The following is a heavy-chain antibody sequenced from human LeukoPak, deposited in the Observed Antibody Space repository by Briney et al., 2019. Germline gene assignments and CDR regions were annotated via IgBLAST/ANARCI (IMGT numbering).Heavy chain of an antibody. CDR1: GGTFSSYA. V-gene: IGHV1-69*01. Sequence: SVKVSCKASGGTFSSYAISWVRQAPGQGLEWMGGIISIFGTANYAQKFQGRVTITADESTSTAYMELSSLRSEDTAVYYCARANGYSSSQYYFDYWGQGTLVTVSS. CDR3: ARANGYSSSQYYFDY. D-gene: IGHD6-13*01. J-gene: IGHJ4*02. CDR2: IISIFGTA.